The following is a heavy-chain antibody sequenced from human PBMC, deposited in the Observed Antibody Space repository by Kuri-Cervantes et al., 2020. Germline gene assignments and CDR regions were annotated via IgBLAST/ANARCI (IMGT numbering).Heavy chain of an antibody. CDR2: IYYSGST. D-gene: IGHD6-13*01. CDR1: GGSISSYY. V-gene: IGHV4-59*13. CDR3: ARVVGYSSSWTFDYYYMDV. Sequence: SETLSLTCTVSGGSISSYYWSWIRQPPGKGLEWIGYIYYSGSTNYNPSLKSRVTISVDTSKNQFSLKLSSVTAADTAVYYCARVVGYSSSWTFDYYYMDVWGKGTTVTVSS. J-gene: IGHJ6*03.